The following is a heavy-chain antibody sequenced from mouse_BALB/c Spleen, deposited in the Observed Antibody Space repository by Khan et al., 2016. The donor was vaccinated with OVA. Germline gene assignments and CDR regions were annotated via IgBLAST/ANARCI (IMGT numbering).Heavy chain of an antibody. Sequence: IQLVQSGAELVKPAASLKLSCTASGYNIKDIYIHWVKQRPEKGLERIRRTDPANGNTKYDPKFQGKATITADTSSNTAYLQLSSLTSEDTVVYYCRISTINAWGQGTTLTVSS. CDR1: GYNIKDIY. CDR2: TDPANGNT. J-gene: IGHJ2*01. CDR3: RISTINA. V-gene: IGHV14-3*02.